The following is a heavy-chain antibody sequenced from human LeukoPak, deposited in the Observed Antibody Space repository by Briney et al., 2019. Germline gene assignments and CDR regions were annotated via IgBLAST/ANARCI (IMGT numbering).Heavy chain of an antibody. J-gene: IGHJ4*02. CDR1: GFTFTSYE. V-gene: IGHV3-15*01. CDR3: TTDFSRPLYSSSLVFDY. Sequence: GRSLRLSCAASGFTFTSYEMNSARQAAGKWLEWVGRIISKTDGGTTDYAAPVKGRFTISRDDSKNTLYLQMNSLKTEDTAVYYCTTDFSRPLYSSSLVFDYWGQGTLVTVSS. D-gene: IGHD6-13*01. CDR2: IISKTDGGTT.